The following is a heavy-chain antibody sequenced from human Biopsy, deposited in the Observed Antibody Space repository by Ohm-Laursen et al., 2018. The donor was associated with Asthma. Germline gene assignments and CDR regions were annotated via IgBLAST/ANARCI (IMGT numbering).Heavy chain of an antibody. CDR3: AESDYYGSGYYYGMDV. CDR2: IIPIFGTA. Sequence: ASVKVSCKASGGTFSSYAISWVRQAPGQGLEWMGWIIPIFGTANYAQKFQGRVTITADESTSTAYMELSSLRSEDTAVYYCAESDYYGSGYYYGMDVWGQGTTVTVSS. CDR1: GGTFSSYA. V-gene: IGHV1-69*13. D-gene: IGHD3-10*01. J-gene: IGHJ6*02.